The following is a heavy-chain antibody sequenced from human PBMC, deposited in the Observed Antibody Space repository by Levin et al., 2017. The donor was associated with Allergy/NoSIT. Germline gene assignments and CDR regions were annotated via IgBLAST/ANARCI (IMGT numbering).Heavy chain of an antibody. CDR2: IGPSSNR. V-gene: IGHV3-48*04. CDR1: GFNFIKFS. J-gene: IGHJ5*02. D-gene: IGHD5-24*01. Sequence: PGGSLRLSCVASGFNFIKFSINWVRQAPGKGLEWVSYIGPSSNRHYPESMRGRVTISRDNAKNSLYLEVNNLRAEDTAVYYCARDDNWALDLWGQGVLVTVSS. CDR3: ARDDNWALDL.